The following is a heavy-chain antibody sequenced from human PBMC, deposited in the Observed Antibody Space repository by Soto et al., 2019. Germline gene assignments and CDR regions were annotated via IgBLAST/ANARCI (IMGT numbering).Heavy chain of an antibody. D-gene: IGHD3-3*01. Sequence: EVQLVESGGGLVQPGGSLRLSGAASGFTFSSYWMHWVRQAPGKGLVWVSRISSDGSSTSYADSVKGRFTISRDNAQNTLYLQMNSLRAEDTAVYYCARWFSQGYYTQENWFDPWGQGTLVTVSS. J-gene: IGHJ5*02. CDR2: ISSDGSST. CDR3: ARWFSQGYYTQENWFDP. V-gene: IGHV3-74*01. CDR1: GFTFSSYW.